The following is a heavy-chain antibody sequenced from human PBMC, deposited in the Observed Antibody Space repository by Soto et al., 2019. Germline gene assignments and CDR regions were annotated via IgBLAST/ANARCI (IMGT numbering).Heavy chain of an antibody. Sequence: GGSLRLSCTASGFAFSQYGMSWVRQAPGKGLEWVSSIRSFDYRTNYADSVKGRFTISRDNSKSTLSLQMNSLRAEDTAVYYCAKDVESGWYEAFDYWGPGTLVTVSS. D-gene: IGHD6-19*01. CDR1: GFAFSQYG. CDR2: IRSFDYRT. V-gene: IGHV3-23*01. J-gene: IGHJ4*02. CDR3: AKDVESGWYEAFDY.